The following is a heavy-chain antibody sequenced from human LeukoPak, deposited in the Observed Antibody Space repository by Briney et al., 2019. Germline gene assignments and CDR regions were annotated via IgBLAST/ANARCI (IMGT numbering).Heavy chain of an antibody. J-gene: IGHJ4*02. CDR2: IYPGDSDT. V-gene: IGHV5-51*01. Sequence: GASLQISCQGAGYIFTSYWSGWVRQLPGKGLEWMGIIYPGDSDTRYSPSFQGQVTISADKSISTAYLQWSSLKASDTAMYYCARGVGIPAPYDYWGQGTLVTVSS. CDR1: GYIFTSYW. CDR3: ARGVGIPAPYDY. D-gene: IGHD2-2*01.